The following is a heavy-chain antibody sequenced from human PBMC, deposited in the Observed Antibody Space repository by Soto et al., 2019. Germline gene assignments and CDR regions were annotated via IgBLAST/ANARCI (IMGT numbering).Heavy chain of an antibody. Sequence: ASFELSSEARRDAIASSSPCSLCQDPEQKLEWMGWISAYNGNTNYAQKLQGRVTMTTDTSTSTAYMELRSLRSDDTAVYYCAWSPGSSSPNYYYYGMDVWGQGTTVTVSS. CDR2: ISAYNGNT. J-gene: IGHJ6*02. D-gene: IGHD6-6*01. CDR3: AWSPGSSSPNYYYYGMDV. V-gene: IGHV1-18*01. CDR1: RDAIASSS.